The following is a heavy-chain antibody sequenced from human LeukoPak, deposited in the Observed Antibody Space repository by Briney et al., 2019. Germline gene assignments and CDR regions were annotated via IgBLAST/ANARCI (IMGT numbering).Heavy chain of an antibody. V-gene: IGHV4-34*01. CDR2: INHSGST. CDR3: ARHYSYSGSYY. CDR1: GGSFSGYY. Sequence: SESLSLTCAVYGGSFSGYYWSWIRQPPGKGLEWIGEINHSGSTNYNPSLKSRVTISVDTSKNQFSLKLSSVTAADTAVYYCARHYSYSGSYYWGQGTLVTVSS. J-gene: IGHJ4*02. D-gene: IGHD1-26*01.